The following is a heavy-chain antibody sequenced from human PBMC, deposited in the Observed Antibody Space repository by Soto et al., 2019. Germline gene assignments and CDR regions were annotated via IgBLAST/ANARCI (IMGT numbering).Heavy chain of an antibody. Sequence: SETLSLTSTVSGGSISSGDYYWSWIRQPPGKGLEWIGYIYYSGSTYYNPSLKSRVTISVDTSKNQFSLKLSSVTAADTAVYYCARVPYDILTGYYYFDYWGQGTLVTVSS. J-gene: IGHJ4*02. V-gene: IGHV4-30-4*01. CDR3: ARVPYDILTGYYYFDY. CDR2: IYYSGST. D-gene: IGHD3-9*01. CDR1: GGSISSGDYY.